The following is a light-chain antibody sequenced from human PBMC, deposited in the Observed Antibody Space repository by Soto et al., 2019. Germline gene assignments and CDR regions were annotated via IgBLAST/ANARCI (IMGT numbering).Light chain of an antibody. CDR2: GAS. CDR1: QSVRIN. J-gene: IGKJ1*01. CDR3: QHYNYRPST. Sequence: EIVMTQSPATLSVSPGERATLSCRASQSVRINLAWYQHKPGQAPRLLIYGASTRATGIPPRFRGSGSATDFTLTITSLQTEDFAVYYYQHYNYRPSTVGRGSKVDIK. V-gene: IGKV3-15*01.